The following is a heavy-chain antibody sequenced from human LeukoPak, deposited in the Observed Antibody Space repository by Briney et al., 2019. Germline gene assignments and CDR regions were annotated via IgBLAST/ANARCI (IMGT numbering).Heavy chain of an antibody. J-gene: IGHJ4*02. V-gene: IGHV3-23*01. D-gene: IGHD3-10*01. CDR1: GFTFSSYG. Sequence: PGGSLRLSCAASGFTFSSYGMSWVRQAPGKGLEWVSAISGSGGSTYYADSVKGRFTISRDNSKNTLYLQMKSLRAEDTAVYYCAKDRLALWFGESLGYWGQGTLVTVSS. CDR3: AKDRLALWFGESLGY. CDR2: ISGSGGST.